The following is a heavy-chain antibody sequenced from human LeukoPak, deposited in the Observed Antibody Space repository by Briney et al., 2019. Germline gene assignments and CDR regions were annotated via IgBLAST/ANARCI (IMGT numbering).Heavy chain of an antibody. Sequence: GESLKISCKGSGYSFTNYWIAWVRQMPGKGLEWMGIIYPGDSDTRYSPSFEGQVSISADKSISTAYLQWSSLKASDTAMYYCARRGLLPDAFDIWGQGTMVTVSS. V-gene: IGHV5-51*01. D-gene: IGHD2-21*02. CDR1: GYSFTNYW. J-gene: IGHJ3*02. CDR2: IYPGDSDT. CDR3: ARRGLLPDAFDI.